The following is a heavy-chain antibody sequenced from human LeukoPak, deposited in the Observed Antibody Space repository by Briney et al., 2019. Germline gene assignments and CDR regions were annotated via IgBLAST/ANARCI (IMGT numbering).Heavy chain of an antibody. D-gene: IGHD3-10*01. CDR2: IYYSGST. J-gene: IGHJ4*02. CDR1: GGSISSYY. V-gene: IGHV4-59*12. Sequence: SETLSLTCTVSGGSISSYYWSWIRQPPGKGLEWIGYIYYSGSTNYNPSLKSRVTISVDTSKNQFSLKLSSVTAADTAVYYCARGSVRITMVRGVITTVYYFDYWGQGTLVTVSS. CDR3: ARGSVRITMVRGVITTVYYFDY.